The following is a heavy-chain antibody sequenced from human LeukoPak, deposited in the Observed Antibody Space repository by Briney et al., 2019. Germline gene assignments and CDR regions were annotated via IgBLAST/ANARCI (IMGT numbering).Heavy chain of an antibody. Sequence: GGSLRLSCAASGFTFSNAWMSWVRQAPGKGLEWVGRIKSKTDGGTTDYAAPVKGRFTISRDDSKNTLYLQMNSLKTEDTAVYYCTPYYYDSSGPEKNYYYYGMDVWGQGTTVTVSS. V-gene: IGHV3-15*01. CDR1: GFTFSNAW. D-gene: IGHD3-22*01. J-gene: IGHJ6*02. CDR3: TPYYYDSSGPEKNYYYYGMDV. CDR2: IKSKTDGGTT.